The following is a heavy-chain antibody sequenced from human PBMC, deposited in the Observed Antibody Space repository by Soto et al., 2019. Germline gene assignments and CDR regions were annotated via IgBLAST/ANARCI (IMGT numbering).Heavy chain of an antibody. Sequence: GGSLRLSCAASGFTFSSYAMSWVRQAPGKGLEWVSAISGSGGSTYYADSVKGRLTISRDNSKNTLYLQMNSLRAEDTALYHCAKDGQVGIPQYFDYWGQGTLVTVSS. CDR2: ISGSGGST. CDR1: GFTFSSYA. J-gene: IGHJ4*02. D-gene: IGHD2-21*01. CDR3: AKDGQVGIPQYFDY. V-gene: IGHV3-23*01.